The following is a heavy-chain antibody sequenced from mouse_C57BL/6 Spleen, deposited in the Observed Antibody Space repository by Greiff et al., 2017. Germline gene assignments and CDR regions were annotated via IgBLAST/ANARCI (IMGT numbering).Heavy chain of an antibody. J-gene: IGHJ3*01. CDR2: INPNNGGT. CDR1: GYTFTDYN. V-gene: IGHV1-22*01. CDR3: ARALITTVVPLAY. D-gene: IGHD1-1*01. Sequence: VQLKQSGPELVKPGASVKMSCKASGYTFTDYNMHWVKQSHGKSLEWIGYINPNNGGTSYNQKFKGKATLTVNKSSSTAYMELRSLTSEDSAVYYCARALITTVVPLAYWGQGTLVTVSA.